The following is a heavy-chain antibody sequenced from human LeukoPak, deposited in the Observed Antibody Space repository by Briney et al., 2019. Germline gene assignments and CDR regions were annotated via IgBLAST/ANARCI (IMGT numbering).Heavy chain of an antibody. Sequence: GASVKVSCKASAYTFTAYYMHWVRQAPGQGLAWMGWINPNSGGTNYAQKFQGRVTMTRDTSISTAYMELSSLKSDDTAVYYCARDRGGDSSSGYYYFDYWGQGTLVTVSS. CDR1: AYTFTAYY. CDR3: ARDRGGDSSSGYYYFDY. V-gene: IGHV1-2*02. D-gene: IGHD6-13*01. J-gene: IGHJ4*02. CDR2: INPNSGGT.